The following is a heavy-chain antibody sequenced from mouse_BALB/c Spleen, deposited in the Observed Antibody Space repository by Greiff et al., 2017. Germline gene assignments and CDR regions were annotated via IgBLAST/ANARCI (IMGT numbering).Heavy chain of an antibody. V-gene: IGHV5-17*02. D-gene: IGHD2-4*01. CDR2: ISSGSSTI. J-gene: IGHJ2*01. CDR1: GFTFSSFG. Sequence: EVQGVESGGGLVQPGGSRKLSCAASGFTFSSFGMHWVRQAPEKGLEWVAYISSGSSTIYYADTVKGRFTISRDNPKNTLFLQMTSLRSEDTAMYYCARSTMITTYFDYWGQGTTLTVSS. CDR3: ARSTMITTYFDY.